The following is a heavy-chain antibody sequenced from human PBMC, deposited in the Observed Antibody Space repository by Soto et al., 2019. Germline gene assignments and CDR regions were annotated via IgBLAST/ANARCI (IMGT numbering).Heavy chain of an antibody. V-gene: IGHV3-21*01. CDR1: GFTFSSYS. CDR3: ARGYYDSSGPIPPPY. CDR2: ISSSSSYI. J-gene: IGHJ4*02. Sequence: EVQLVESGGGLVKPGGSLRLSCAASGFTFSSYSMNWVRQAPGKGLEWVSSISSSSSYIYYADSVKGRFTISRDNAKNSLYPQMNSLRAEDTAVYYCARGYYDSSGPIPPPYWGQGTLVTVSS. D-gene: IGHD3-22*01.